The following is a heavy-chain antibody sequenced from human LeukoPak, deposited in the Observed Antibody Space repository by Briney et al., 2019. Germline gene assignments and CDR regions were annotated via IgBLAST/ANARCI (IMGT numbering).Heavy chain of an antibody. Sequence: GGSLRLSCAASGFTFDDYGMSWVRQAPGKGLEWVSGINWNGGSTGYADSVKGRFTISRDNSKNTLYLQMNSLRAEDTAVYYCAKAQYGGNVWGSGSYLSYWGQGTLVTVSS. J-gene: IGHJ4*02. D-gene: IGHD3-16*01. V-gene: IGHV3-20*04. CDR1: GFTFDDYG. CDR2: INWNGGST. CDR3: AKAQYGGNVWGSGSYLSY.